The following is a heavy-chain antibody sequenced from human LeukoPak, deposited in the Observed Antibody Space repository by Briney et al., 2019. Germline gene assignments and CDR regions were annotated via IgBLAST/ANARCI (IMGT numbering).Heavy chain of an antibody. V-gene: IGHV3-7*01. Sequence: GGSLRLSCAASTFTFSNYWMSWVRQAPGKGLEWVANINQNGSEKYYADSVKGRFTFPRDNAKNSLYLQMNCLRAEDTAVYYCARAQSGHCSSTSCYDYGMDVWGQGTTVTVSS. CDR2: INQNGSEK. CDR1: TFTFSNYW. J-gene: IGHJ6*02. D-gene: IGHD2-2*01. CDR3: ARAQSGHCSSTSCYDYGMDV.